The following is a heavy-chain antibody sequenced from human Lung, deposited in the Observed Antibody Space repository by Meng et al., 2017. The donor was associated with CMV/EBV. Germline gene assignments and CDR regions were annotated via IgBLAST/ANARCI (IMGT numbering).Heavy chain of an antibody. CDR1: CYTFTSYG. CDR2: ISAYNGNT. CDR3: ARNRYCSSTSCYFDY. V-gene: IGHV1-18*01. Sequence: ASVXVSXNSSCYTFTSYGISWVRQAPGQGLEWMGWISAYNGNTNYAQKLQGKVTMTTDTSTSTAYMELRSLRSDDTAVYYCARNRYCSSTSCYFDYWGQGTLVTVSS. D-gene: IGHD2-2*01. J-gene: IGHJ4*02.